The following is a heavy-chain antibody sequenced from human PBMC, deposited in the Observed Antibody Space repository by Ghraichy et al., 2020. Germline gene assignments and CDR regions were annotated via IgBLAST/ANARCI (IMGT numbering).Heavy chain of an antibody. CDR1: GLTFSSYW. J-gene: IGHJ4*02. D-gene: IGHD5-24*01. Sequence: LSLTCAVSGLTFSSYWMAWVRQAPGKGLEWVANIKEDGSQKNYVDSVKGRFTISRDNARNSLYLQMNSLRPEDTAVYYCARDYGYTFDYWGQGTLVTVSS. CDR3: ARDYGYTFDY. V-gene: IGHV3-7*01. CDR2: IKEDGSQK.